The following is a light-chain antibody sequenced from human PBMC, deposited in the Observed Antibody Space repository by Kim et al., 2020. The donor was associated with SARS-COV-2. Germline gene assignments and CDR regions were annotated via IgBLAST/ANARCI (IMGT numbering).Light chain of an antibody. V-gene: IGKV4-1*01. J-gene: IGKJ1*01. CDR1: QSVLYRSNNKNY. CDR3: QQYYSTPRT. CDR2: WAS. Sequence: DIVMTQSPDSLAVSVGERATINCQSSQSVLYRSNNKNYLGWYQQKSGQPPKLLIYWASTRESGVPDRFSGSGSGTDFTLTISSLQAEDVAVYYCQQYYSTPRTFGQGTKVDIK.